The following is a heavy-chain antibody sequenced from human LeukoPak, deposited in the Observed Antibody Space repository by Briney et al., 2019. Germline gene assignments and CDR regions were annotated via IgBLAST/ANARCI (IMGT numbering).Heavy chain of an antibody. D-gene: IGHD3-22*01. CDR1: GFTVSSDY. CDR3: AKDLTYYYDSSGYGDAFDI. Sequence: GGSLRLSCAASGFTVSSDYMTWVRQAPGKGLEWVSIIYRSGSTYSADSVKGRFTISRDNSKNTLYLQMNSLKPEDTAVYYCAKDLTYYYDSSGYGDAFDIWGQGTMVTVSS. V-gene: IGHV3-66*03. J-gene: IGHJ3*02. CDR2: IYRSGST.